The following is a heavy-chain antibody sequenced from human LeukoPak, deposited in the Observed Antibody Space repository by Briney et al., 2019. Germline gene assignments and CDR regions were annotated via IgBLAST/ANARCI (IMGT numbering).Heavy chain of an antibody. CDR3: AKGSLGSWYFFDS. CDR1: GFIFSKVG. Sequence: GGSLRLSCTASGFIFSKVGMAWGRQAPGKGPEWVSTISNSGGTYYADSVKGRFTVSRDSSMNTVFLEMSSLRAEDTALYYCAKGSLGSWYFFDSWGQGTLVTVSS. D-gene: IGHD6-13*01. V-gene: IGHV3-23*01. CDR2: ISNSGGT. J-gene: IGHJ4*02.